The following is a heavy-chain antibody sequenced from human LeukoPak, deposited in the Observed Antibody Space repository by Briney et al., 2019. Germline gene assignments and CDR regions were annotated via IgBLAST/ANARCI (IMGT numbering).Heavy chain of an antibody. D-gene: IGHD2-2*01. J-gene: IGHJ4*02. CDR2: TSSSSSYI. V-gene: IGHV3-11*04. CDR1: GFAFSTYY. CDR3: ARDASTRCYLCEVDY. Sequence: GGSLRLSCAASGFAFSTYYMTWIRQAPGKGLEWVSRTSSSSSYIYYADSVKGRFTISRDNAKNSLYLQMSSLRAEDTAVYYCARDASTRCYLCEVDYWGQGTLVTVSS.